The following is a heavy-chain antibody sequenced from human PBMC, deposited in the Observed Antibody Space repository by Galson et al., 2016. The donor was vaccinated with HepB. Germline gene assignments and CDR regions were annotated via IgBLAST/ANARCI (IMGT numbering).Heavy chain of an antibody. V-gene: IGHV3-33*01. D-gene: IGHD3-10*01. CDR1: GFIFSSYG. Sequence: SLRLSCAASGFIFSSYGMHCVRQSPGKGLESVAFICFAGSKKYYADSVQGRLSISRDNPKTMVFLQTDNLRAEDTAVYYCARDQISVPIIRGIPAPGDNYYGLDVWGHGTTVTVSS. CDR3: ARDQISVPIIRGIPAPGDNYYGLDV. CDR2: ICFAGSKK. J-gene: IGHJ6*02.